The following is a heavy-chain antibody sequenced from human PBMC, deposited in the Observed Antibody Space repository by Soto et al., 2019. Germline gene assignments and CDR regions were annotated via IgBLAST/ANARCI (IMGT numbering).Heavy chain of an antibody. CDR2: IMPIFRTP. J-gene: IGHJ6*02. CDR3: ARDKDRQQLGGNYYYILDV. Sequence: QVQLEQPGAEVKKPGSSVKVSCKASGGTFSNSAISWVRQAPGQGLEWMGGIMPIFRTPDYAQKFQVRVTVTADESTSTAYMELSGLRSDDTAVYYCARDKDRQQLGGNYYYILDVWGQGTTVTVSS. V-gene: IGHV1-69*12. D-gene: IGHD3-3*02. CDR1: GGTFSNSA.